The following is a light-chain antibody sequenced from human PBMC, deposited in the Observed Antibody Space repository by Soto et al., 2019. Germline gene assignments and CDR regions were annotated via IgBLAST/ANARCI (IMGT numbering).Light chain of an antibody. CDR2: EGS. CDR1: SSDIGGYIL. CDR3: SSYTRGSTLV. J-gene: IGLJ3*02. Sequence: QSALTQPASVSGSPGQSITISCTGTSSDIGGYILVSWYQQEPGKAPKLMIYEGSKRPSGVSNRFSGSKSGNTASLTISGLQSEDEGNYYCSSYTRGSTLVFGGGTKLTVL. V-gene: IGLV2-14*02.